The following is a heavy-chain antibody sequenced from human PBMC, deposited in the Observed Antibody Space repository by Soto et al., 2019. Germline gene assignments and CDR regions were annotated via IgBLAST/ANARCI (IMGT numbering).Heavy chain of an antibody. CDR1: GVTFSSYG. CDR3: ARMTTWWFDP. CDR2: ISYDGSNK. D-gene: IGHD4-17*01. J-gene: IGHJ5*02. Sequence: PGGSLRLSCAASGVTFSSYGMHWVRQAPGKGLEWVAVISYDGSNKYYADSVKGRFTISRDNSKNTLYLQMNSLRAEDTAVYYCARMTTWWFDPWGQGTLVTVSS. V-gene: IGHV3-30*03.